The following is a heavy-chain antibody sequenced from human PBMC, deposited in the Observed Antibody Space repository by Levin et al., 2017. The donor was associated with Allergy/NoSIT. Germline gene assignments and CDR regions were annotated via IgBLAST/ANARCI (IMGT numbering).Heavy chain of an antibody. CDR3: ARTAMATRGIDY. V-gene: IGHV4-61*02. D-gene: IGHD5-18*01. Sequence: SQTLSLTCTVSGGSISSGSYYWSWIRQPAGKGLEWIGRIYTSGSTNYNPSLKSRVTISVDTSKNQFSLKLSSVTAADTAVYYCARTAMATRGIDYWGQGTLVTVSS. CDR2: IYTSGST. J-gene: IGHJ4*02. CDR1: GGSISSGSYY.